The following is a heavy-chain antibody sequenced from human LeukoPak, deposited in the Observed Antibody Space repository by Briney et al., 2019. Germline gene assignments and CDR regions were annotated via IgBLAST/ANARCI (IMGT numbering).Heavy chain of an antibody. CDR1: GFTFSSYS. V-gene: IGHV3-21*01. CDR3: ARVSGYSGYDYSPLDY. CDR2: ISSSSSYI. J-gene: IGHJ4*02. D-gene: IGHD5-12*01. Sequence: GGALRLSCAASGFTFSSYSMNWVRQAPGKGLEGVSSISSSSSYIYYADSVKGRVTISRDNAKNSLYLQMNSLRAEDTAVYYCARVSGYSGYDYSPLDYWGQGTLVTVSS.